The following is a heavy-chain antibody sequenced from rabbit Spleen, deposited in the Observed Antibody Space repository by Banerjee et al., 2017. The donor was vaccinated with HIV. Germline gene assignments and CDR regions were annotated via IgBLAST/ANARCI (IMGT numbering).Heavy chain of an antibody. Sequence: QSLEESGGGLVKPGAPLTLTCKASGFDLSSYYYLCWVRQAPGKGLEWIGFLYTNAGDTDSGNWPKVRVPISKTSSTTVTLQMPSLTAAGTASYFCARNYVNAFDPWCQGPSSPS. V-gene: IGHV1S40*01. CDR2: LYTNAGDT. D-gene: IGHD1-1*01. CDR1: GFDLSSYYY. J-gene: IGHJ2*01. CDR3: ARNYVNAFDP.